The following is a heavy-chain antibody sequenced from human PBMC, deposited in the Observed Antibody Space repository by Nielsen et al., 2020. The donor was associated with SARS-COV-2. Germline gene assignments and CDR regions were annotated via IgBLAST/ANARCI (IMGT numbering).Heavy chain of an antibody. D-gene: IGHD4-17*01. V-gene: IGHV3-23*01. Sequence: GGSLRLSCAASGFTFSSYAMSWVRQAPGKGLEWVSAISGSGGSTYYADSVKGRFTISRDNSKNTLYLQMNSLRAEDTAVYYCAKDVLSLRATVRGVYYFDYWGQGTLVTVSS. CDR2: ISGSGGST. J-gene: IGHJ4*02. CDR1: GFTFSSYA. CDR3: AKDVLSLRATVRGVYYFDY.